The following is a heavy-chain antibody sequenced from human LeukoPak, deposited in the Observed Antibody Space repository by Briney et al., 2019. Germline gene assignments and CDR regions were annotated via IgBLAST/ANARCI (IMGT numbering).Heavy chain of an antibody. CDR2: ISTYNGNT. Sequence: GASVKVSCKASGYTYSDYGISWVRQAPGQGLEGMGWISTYNGNTIYAEKLQGRVTMTTDTSTSTAYMELRSLRSDDTAVYYCARSMVRAVTQVASDYWGQGTLVTVSS. J-gene: IGHJ4*02. D-gene: IGHD3-10*01. CDR1: GYTYSDYG. CDR3: ARSMVRAVTQVASDY. V-gene: IGHV1-18*01.